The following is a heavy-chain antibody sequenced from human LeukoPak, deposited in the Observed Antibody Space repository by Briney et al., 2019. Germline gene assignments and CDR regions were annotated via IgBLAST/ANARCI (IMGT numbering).Heavy chain of an antibody. CDR2: ISGSGGST. CDR1: GFTFSSYD. V-gene: IGHV3-23*01. CDR3: PTNGARGAYCSGGICYPFFYYYMDV. Sequence: GGTLRLSCAASGFTFSSYDMSWVRQAPGKGLEWVAAISGSGGSTYYADSVKGRFTISRDNYKNTVYLQMNSLRAEDTAVYYCPTNGARGAYCSGGICYPFFYYYMDVWGKGTSVTISS. J-gene: IGHJ6*03. D-gene: IGHD2-15*01.